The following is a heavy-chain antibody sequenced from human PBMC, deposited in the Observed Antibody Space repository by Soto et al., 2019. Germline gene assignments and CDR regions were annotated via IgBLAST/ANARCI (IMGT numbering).Heavy chain of an antibody. CDR3: ARDPYCSSTSCDYYYYYYMDV. J-gene: IGHJ6*03. V-gene: IGHV3-21*01. D-gene: IGHD2-2*01. CDR1: GFTFTDYA. CDR2: ISSSSSYI. Sequence: KPGGSLRLSCAASGFTFTDYAMTWGRQSPGKGLEWVSSISSSSSYIYYADSVKGRFTISRDNAKNSLYLQMNSLRAEDTAVYYCARDPYCSSTSCDYYYYYYMDVWGKGTTVTVSS.